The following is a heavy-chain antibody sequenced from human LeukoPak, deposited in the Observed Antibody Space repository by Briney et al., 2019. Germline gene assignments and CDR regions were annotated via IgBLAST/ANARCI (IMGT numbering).Heavy chain of an antibody. D-gene: IGHD6-13*01. J-gene: IGHJ5*02. Sequence: GGSLRLSCAASGFTFSSYWMSWVRQAPGKGLEWVANIKQDGSEKYYVDSVKGRFTISRDNAKNSLYLQMNSLSAEDTAVYYCARDRIYGSSWYWFDPWGQGTLVTVSS. V-gene: IGHV3-7*03. CDR3: ARDRIYGSSWYWFDP. CDR1: GFTFSSYW. CDR2: IKQDGSEK.